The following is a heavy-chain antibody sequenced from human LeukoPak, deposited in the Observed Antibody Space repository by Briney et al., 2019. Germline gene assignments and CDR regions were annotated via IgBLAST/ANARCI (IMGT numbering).Heavy chain of an antibody. CDR1: GGSISSSSYY. CDR3: ARFAFGGVNFDY. D-gene: IGHD3-16*01. Sequence: SETLSLTCTVPGGSISSSSYYWGWIRQPPGKGLEWIGSIYYSGSTYYNPSLKSRVTISVDTSKNQFSLKLSSVTAADTAVYYCARFAFGGVNFDYWGQGTLVTVSS. CDR2: IYYSGST. V-gene: IGHV4-39*01. J-gene: IGHJ4*02.